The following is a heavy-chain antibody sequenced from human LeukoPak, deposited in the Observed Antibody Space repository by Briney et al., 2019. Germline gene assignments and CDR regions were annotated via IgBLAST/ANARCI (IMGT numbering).Heavy chain of an antibody. CDR3: ARTSSSSWYFDY. Sequence: SVKVSCKASGGTFSSYAISWVRQAPGQGLEWMGGIIPIFGTANYAQKFQGRVTITADESTSTAYMRLSSLRSEDTAVYYCARTSSSSWYFDYWGQGTLVTVSS. D-gene: IGHD6-13*01. J-gene: IGHJ4*02. CDR2: IIPIFGTA. V-gene: IGHV1-69*01. CDR1: GGTFSSYA.